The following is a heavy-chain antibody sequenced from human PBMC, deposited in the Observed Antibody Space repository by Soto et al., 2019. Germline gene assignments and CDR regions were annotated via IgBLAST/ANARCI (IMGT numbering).Heavy chain of an antibody. CDR2: IDCDEDR. CDR1: GCSLITSGMR. J-gene: IGHJ4*02. CDR3: ARMRSDYDSSGLDY. V-gene: IGHV2-70*04. Sequence: CGPTLVNPTETLPLTCTFAGCSLITSGMRVIWVSQAPAKALEWLARIDCDEDRFYSTSLKTRLTISKDTSKNQVVLTMTKMDPVDTATYYCARMRSDYDSSGLDYWGQGILVTVSS. D-gene: IGHD3-22*01.